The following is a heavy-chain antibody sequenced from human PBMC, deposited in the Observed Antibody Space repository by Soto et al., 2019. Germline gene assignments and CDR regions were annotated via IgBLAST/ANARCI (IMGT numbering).Heavy chain of an antibody. D-gene: IGHD3-22*01. J-gene: IGHJ5*02. Sequence: ASVKVSCKASGYTFTSYGISWVRQAPGQGLEWMGWISAYNGNTNYAQKLQDRVTMTTDTSTSTAYMELRSLRSDDTAVYYCARAKYYYDSSGYYIISNWFDHWGQGTMVTVSS. V-gene: IGHV1-18*04. CDR3: ARAKYYYDSSGYYIISNWFDH. CDR1: GYTFTSYG. CDR2: ISAYNGNT.